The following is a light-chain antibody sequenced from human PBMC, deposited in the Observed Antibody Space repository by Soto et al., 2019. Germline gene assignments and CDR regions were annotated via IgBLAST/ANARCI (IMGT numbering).Light chain of an antibody. V-gene: IGKV1-9*01. J-gene: IGKJ5*01. CDR1: QGISSY. CDR2: AAS. CDR3: QHYTLYSAP. Sequence: DIQLTQSPSFLSASVGDRVTITCRASQGISSYLAWYQQKPGKAPKLLIYAASTLQSGVPSRFSGSGSGTEFTLTISSLQPEDFATYFCQHYTLYSAPFGQGTRV.